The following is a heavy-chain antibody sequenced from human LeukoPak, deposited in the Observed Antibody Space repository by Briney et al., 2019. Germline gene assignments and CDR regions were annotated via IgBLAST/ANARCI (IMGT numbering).Heavy chain of an antibody. CDR1: GYTFTSYG. CDR2: ISAYNGNT. CDR3: ARSSRRYYDSSGYLDPGEFDP. J-gene: IGHJ5*02. Sequence: GASVKVSCKASGYTFTSYGISWVRQAPGQGLEWMGWISAYNGNTNHAQNLQGRVTMTTDTSTSTAYMELRSLRSDDTAVYYCARSSRRYYDSSGYLDPGEFDPWGQGTLVTVSS. D-gene: IGHD3-22*01. V-gene: IGHV1-18*01.